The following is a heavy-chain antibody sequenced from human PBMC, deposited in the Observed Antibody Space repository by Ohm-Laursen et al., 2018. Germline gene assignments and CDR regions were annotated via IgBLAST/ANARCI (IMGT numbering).Heavy chain of an antibody. V-gene: IGHV4-34*01. CDR3: ARQVFDYGAYSTLASYYGMVV. CDR2: INHSGST. CDR1: GGSFSGYY. J-gene: IGHJ6*02. Sequence: GTLSLTCTVYGGSFSGYYWSWIRQPPGKGLEWIGEINHSGSTNYNPSLKSRVTISVDTSKNQFSLKLSSVTAADTAVYYCARQVFDYGAYSTLASYYGMVVWGQGTTVTVSS. D-gene: IGHD4-17*01.